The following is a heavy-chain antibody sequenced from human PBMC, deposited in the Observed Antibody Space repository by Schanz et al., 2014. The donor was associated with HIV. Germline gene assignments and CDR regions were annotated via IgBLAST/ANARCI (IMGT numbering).Heavy chain of an antibody. J-gene: IGHJ6*02. CDR2: ISGSGGTT. Sequence: EVQLLESGGGLVQPGGSLRLSCAASGFTFSSYAMSWVRQAPGKGLEWVSAISGSGGTTFYADSVKGRFTISRDNSKNTLYLQMDSLRAEDTAVYYCAKSRGDSWPYGMDVWGQGTTVTVSS. CDR1: GFTFSSYA. CDR3: AKSRGDSWPYGMDV. D-gene: IGHD4-17*01. V-gene: IGHV3-23*01.